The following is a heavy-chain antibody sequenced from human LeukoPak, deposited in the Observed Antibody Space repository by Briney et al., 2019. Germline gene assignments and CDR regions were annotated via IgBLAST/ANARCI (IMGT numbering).Heavy chain of an antibody. D-gene: IGHD1/OR15-1a*01. J-gene: IGHJ3*02. CDR2: INHSGST. CDR3: ARGVNNWNIDVFDI. CDR1: GGSFNGYY. V-gene: IGHV4-34*01. Sequence: PSETLSLTCAVYGGSFNGYYWSWIRQPPGKGLEWIGEINHSGSTNYSPSLKSRVTLSVDTSKNQFSLKLSSVTAAETAVYFCARGVNNWNIDVFDIWGQGTMVTVSS.